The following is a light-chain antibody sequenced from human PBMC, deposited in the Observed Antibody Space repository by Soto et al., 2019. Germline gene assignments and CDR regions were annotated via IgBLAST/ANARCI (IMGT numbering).Light chain of an antibody. CDR3: SSYTSSRTYVV. CDR2: DVS. V-gene: IGLV2-14*01. CDR1: SSDVGGYNY. Sequence: QSVLTQPASVSGSPGQSITISCTGTSSDVGGYNYVSWYQQYPGKAPKLVIYDVSNRPSGVSNRFSGSKSGNTASLTISGLQAEDEADYYCSSYTSSRTYVVFGGGTKLTVL. J-gene: IGLJ2*01.